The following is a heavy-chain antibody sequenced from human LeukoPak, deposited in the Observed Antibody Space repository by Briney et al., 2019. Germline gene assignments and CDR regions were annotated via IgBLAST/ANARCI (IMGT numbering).Heavy chain of an antibody. V-gene: IGHV3-48*03. Sequence: GGSLRLSCAASGFTFSSYEMNWVRQAPGKGLEWVSYISSSGSTIYYADSVKGRFTISRDNAKNSLYLQMNSLRAEDTAIYYCARVDYDRSGEDANAEYFQHWGQGTLVTVSS. J-gene: IGHJ1*01. D-gene: IGHD3-22*01. CDR1: GFTFSSYE. CDR3: ARVDYDRSGEDANAEYFQH. CDR2: ISSSGSTI.